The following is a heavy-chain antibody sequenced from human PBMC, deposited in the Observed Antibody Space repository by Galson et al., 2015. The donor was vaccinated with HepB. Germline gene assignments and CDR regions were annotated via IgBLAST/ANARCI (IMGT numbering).Heavy chain of an antibody. CDR3: ATEGGWDVLNY. CDR1: GFTFSRSE. D-gene: IGHD6-19*01. Sequence: SLRLSCAASGFTFSRSEMNWVRQAPGKGLEWVSHISSSGNTMYYADSVEGRFTISRDNAKNSLYLQMNSLRAEDTAVYYCATEGGWDVLNYWGRGTLVTVSS. J-gene: IGHJ4*02. CDR2: ISSSGNTM. V-gene: IGHV3-48*03.